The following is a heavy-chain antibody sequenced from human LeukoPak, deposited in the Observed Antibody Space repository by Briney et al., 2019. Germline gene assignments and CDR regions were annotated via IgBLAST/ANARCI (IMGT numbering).Heavy chain of an antibody. V-gene: IGHV4-30-4*01. J-gene: IGHJ4*02. CDR1: GGSIRSGDYY. D-gene: IGHD1-7*01. Sequence: SQTLSLTCTVSGGSIRSGDYYWRWIRQPPGKGLEWIGYIYYSGGTDYNPSLSSRVIISVDTSKNQFSLKLSSVTAADTALYYCSRTGKTLLNYDFEYWGQGTLVNVSS. CDR2: IYYSGGT. CDR3: SRTGKTLLNYDFEY.